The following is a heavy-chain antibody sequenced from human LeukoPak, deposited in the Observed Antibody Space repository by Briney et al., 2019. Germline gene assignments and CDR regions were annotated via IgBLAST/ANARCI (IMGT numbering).Heavy chain of an antibody. J-gene: IGHJ4*02. CDR2: INPNSGGT. D-gene: IGHD6-13*01. CDR3: ARGFSSWYLSPYYLEY. Sequence: GASVKVSCKASGYTFTGYYMHWVRQVPGQALEWMRWINPNSGGTNYAQKFQGRVTMTRDTSITTAYMELSRLRSDDTAVYYCARGFSSWYLSPYYLEYCGQGTPVTVSS. CDR1: GYTFTGYY. V-gene: IGHV1-2*02.